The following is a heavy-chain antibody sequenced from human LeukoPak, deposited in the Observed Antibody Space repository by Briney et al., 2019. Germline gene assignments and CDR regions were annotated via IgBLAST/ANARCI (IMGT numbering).Heavy chain of an antibody. CDR2: IYYSGST. D-gene: IGHD3-9*01. J-gene: IGHJ4*02. CDR3: ARLYLTGYYRGGYFDY. V-gene: IGHV4-39*01. CDR1: GGSISSSSYY. Sequence: SETLSLTCTVSGGSISSSSYYWGWIRQPPGKGLEWIGSIYYSGSTYYNPSLKSRVTISVDTPKNQFSLKLSSVTAADTAVYYCARLYLTGYYRGGYFDYWGQGTLVTVSS.